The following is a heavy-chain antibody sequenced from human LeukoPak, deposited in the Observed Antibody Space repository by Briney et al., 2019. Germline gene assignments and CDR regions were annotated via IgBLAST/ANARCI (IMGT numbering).Heavy chain of an antibody. CDR2: INHSGST. CDR3: ARVPGWLRRFDY. CDR1: GASFSGYY. J-gene: IGHJ4*02. D-gene: IGHD5-12*01. V-gene: IGHV4-34*01. Sequence: PSETLSLTCAVYGASFSGYYWSWIRQPPGKGLEWIGEINHSGSTNYNPSLKSRVTISVDTSKNQFSLKLSSVTAADTAVYYCARVPGWLRRFDYWGQGTLVTVSS.